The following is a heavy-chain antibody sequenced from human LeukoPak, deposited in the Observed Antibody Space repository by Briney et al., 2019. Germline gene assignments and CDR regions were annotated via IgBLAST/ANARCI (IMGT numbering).Heavy chain of an antibody. J-gene: IGHJ4*02. CDR1: GGSISSGSYS. CDR3: ARETGITIFGVVIRTYFYVDY. D-gene: IGHD3-3*01. CDR2: IYTSGST. V-gene: IGHV4-61*02. Sequence: SQTLSLTCTVSGGSISSGSYSWSWIRQPPGKGLEWIGRIYTSGSTHYNPSLKSRVTISVATSKNQFPLKLSSVAAADTAVYYCARETGITIFGVVIRTYFYVDYWGQGTLVTVSS.